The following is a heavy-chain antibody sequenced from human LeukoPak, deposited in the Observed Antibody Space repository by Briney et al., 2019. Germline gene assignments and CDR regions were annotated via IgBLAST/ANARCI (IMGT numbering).Heavy chain of an antibody. CDR2: IYYSGST. J-gene: IGHJ6*03. D-gene: IGHD6-13*01. CDR1: GGSISSYY. V-gene: IGHV4-59*12. Sequence: SETLSLTCTVSGGSISSYYWSWIRQPPGKGLEWIGYIYYSGSTNYNPSLKSRVIISVDTSKNQFSLKLSSVTAADTAVYYCARVVAAQGYYYYYMDVWGKGTTVTVSS. CDR3: ARVVAAQGYYYYYMDV.